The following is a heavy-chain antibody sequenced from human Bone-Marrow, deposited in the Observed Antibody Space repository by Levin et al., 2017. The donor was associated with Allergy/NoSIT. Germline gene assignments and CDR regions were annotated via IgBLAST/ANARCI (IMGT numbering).Heavy chain of an antibody. CDR1: GFTFSSSW. V-gene: IGHV3-7*01. Sequence: LSLTCAASGFTFSSSWMSWVRQAPGKGLEWVANIKQDGSEKYYVDSVKGRFTISRDNAKNSLYLQMNSLRAEDTAVYYCARAVATYFDYWGQGTLVTVSS. CDR2: IKQDGSEK. CDR3: ARAVATYFDY. D-gene: IGHD5-12*01. J-gene: IGHJ4*02.